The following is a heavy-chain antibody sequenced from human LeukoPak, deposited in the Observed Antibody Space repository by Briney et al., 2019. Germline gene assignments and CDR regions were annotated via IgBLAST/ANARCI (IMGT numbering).Heavy chain of an antibody. CDR2: IYYSGST. CDR1: GGSISSYY. V-gene: IGHV4-59*01. J-gene: IGHJ6*03. CDR3: ARVRRGSSSWSIYYYYYYMDV. Sequence: PSETLSLTCTVSGGSISSYYWSWIRQPPGKGLEWIGYIYYSGSTNYNPSLKSRVTISVDTSKNQFSLKLSSVTAADTAVYYCARVRRGSSSWSIYYYYYYMDVWGKGTTVTVSS. D-gene: IGHD6-13*01.